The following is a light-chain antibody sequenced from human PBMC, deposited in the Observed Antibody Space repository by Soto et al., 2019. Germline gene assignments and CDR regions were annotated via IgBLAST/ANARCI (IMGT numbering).Light chain of an antibody. Sequence: EIVMTQSPATLSVSPGERATLSCRASQSVSSNLAWYQQKPGQAPRLLVYGASTRPTGIPTRFSGSGSGTEFTLTISSLQSEDFAVYYCQQRSNWPRTFGQGTKVDTK. CDR2: GAS. CDR3: QQRSNWPRT. V-gene: IGKV3-15*01. CDR1: QSVSSN. J-gene: IGKJ1*01.